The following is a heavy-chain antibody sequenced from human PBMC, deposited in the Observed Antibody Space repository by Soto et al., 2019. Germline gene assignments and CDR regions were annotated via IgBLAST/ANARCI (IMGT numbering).Heavy chain of an antibody. J-gene: IGHJ4*02. CDR1: GFIFSSSD. CDR2: INYNGIYT. Sequence: EGQLVESGGGLVEPGGSLRLSCAASGFIFSSSDMTWVRQAPGKGLEYVSSINYNGIYTFYAEPAKGRFTISRDNAKNSLYLQMYSLTAEDTAVYFCARKSNSDTSGYDYFDYWGQGTLVIVSS. D-gene: IGHD3-22*01. V-gene: IGHV3-21*06. CDR3: ARKSNSDTSGYDYFDY.